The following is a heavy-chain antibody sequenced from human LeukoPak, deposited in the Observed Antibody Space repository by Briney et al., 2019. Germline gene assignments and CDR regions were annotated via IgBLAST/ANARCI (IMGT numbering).Heavy chain of an antibody. D-gene: IGHD3-10*01. CDR3: ARDRGPRTGFMVREAYDY. CDR1: GFTFSDYW. Sequence: GESLRLSCAAFGFTFSDYWIHWVRQAPGKGLVWVSRINTDGSITNYAGSVKGRFSISRDNAKNTLYLQMSSLRAEDTAVYYCARDRGPRTGFMVREAYDYWGQGTLVTVSS. CDR2: INTDGSIT. J-gene: IGHJ4*02. V-gene: IGHV3-74*01.